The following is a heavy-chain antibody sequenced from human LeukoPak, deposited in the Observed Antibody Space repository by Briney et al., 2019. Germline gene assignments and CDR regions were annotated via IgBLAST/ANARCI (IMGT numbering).Heavy chain of an antibody. CDR2: IYYSGST. Sequence: SETLSLTCTVSGGSISSYFWSWIRQPPGKGLEWIGYIYYSGSTNYNPSLKSRVTISVDTSKNQFPLKLSSVTAADTAVYYCARVDSSVDAFDIWGQGTMVTVSS. V-gene: IGHV4-59*01. J-gene: IGHJ3*02. CDR3: ARVDSSVDAFDI. D-gene: IGHD3-22*01. CDR1: GGSISSYF.